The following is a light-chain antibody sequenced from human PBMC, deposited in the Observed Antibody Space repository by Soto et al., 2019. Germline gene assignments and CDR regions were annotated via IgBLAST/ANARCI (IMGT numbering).Light chain of an antibody. CDR2: GNS. CDR3: QSYDSSLSGLV. Sequence: QSVLTQPPSVSGAPGQRVTISCTGSSSNIGAGYDVHWYQQLPGTAPKLLIYGNSNRPSGVPDRFSGSKSGTSASLAITGLQDADEAADYCQSYDSSLSGLVFGGGTKVTVL. J-gene: IGLJ3*02. CDR1: SSNIGAGYD. V-gene: IGLV1-40*01.